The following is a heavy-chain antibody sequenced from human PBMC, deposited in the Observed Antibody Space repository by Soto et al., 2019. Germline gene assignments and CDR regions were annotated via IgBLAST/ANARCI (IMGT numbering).Heavy chain of an antibody. CDR1: GGPFSSYA. J-gene: IGHJ3*02. D-gene: IGHD6-13*01. Sequence: QVQLVQSGAEVKKPGSSVKVSCKASGGPFSSYAISWVRQAPGQGLEWMGRIVPIFGTSSYAQKFQDRVTLTADVSTSTAYMELSSLRSEDMALYYCARDGSSWQDAFDIWGQGTMVTVSS. CDR2: IVPIFGTS. CDR3: ARDGSSWQDAFDI. V-gene: IGHV1-69*18.